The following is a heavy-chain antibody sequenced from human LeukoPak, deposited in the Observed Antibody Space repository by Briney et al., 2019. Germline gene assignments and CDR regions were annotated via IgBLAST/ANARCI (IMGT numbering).Heavy chain of an antibody. CDR1: GFTFSSYA. V-gene: IGHV3-23*01. D-gene: IGHD3-22*01. Sequence: GGSLRLSCAASGFTFSSYAMSWVRQAPGKGLEWVSSISNSGGRTFYTDSVKGRFTISRDNSKITLYLQMNSLRAEDTAVYYCAKGFDSSGYRGIFDYWGQGTLVTVSS. CDR2: ISNSGGRT. CDR3: AKGFDSSGYRGIFDY. J-gene: IGHJ4*02.